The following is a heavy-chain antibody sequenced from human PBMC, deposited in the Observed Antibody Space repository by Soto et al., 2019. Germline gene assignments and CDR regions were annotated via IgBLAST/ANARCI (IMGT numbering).Heavy chain of an antibody. D-gene: IGHD2-8*02. Sequence: EVQLVESGGGLVQPGGSLRLSCAVSGFTFSSYSMNWVRQAPGKGLEWVSSISESSSGSSIHYADSVKGRFTISRDNARISLYLQMNSLRAEYTAVYYCARDMAVLADYWGQGTLVTVSS. CDR1: GFTFSSYS. V-gene: IGHV3-48*01. CDR3: ARDMAVLADY. CDR2: ISESSSGSSI. J-gene: IGHJ4*02.